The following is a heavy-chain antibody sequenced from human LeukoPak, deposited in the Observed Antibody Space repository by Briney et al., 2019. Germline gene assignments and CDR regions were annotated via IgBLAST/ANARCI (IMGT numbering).Heavy chain of an antibody. V-gene: IGHV3-30*02. CDR3: ARYSSGSSDWFDP. Sequence: GGSLRLSCAASGLTFRNYGMHWVRQAPGKGLDWVAFIRDDGSNTYYANSVKGRFTISRDNSKNTLYLQMNSLRAEDTAVYYCARYSSGSSDWFDPWGQGTLVTVSS. J-gene: IGHJ5*02. CDR1: GLTFRNYG. CDR2: IRDDGSNT. D-gene: IGHD6-19*01.